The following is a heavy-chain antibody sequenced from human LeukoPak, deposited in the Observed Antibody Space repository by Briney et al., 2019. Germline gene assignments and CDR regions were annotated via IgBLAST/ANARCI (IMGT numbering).Heavy chain of an antibody. D-gene: IGHD3-22*01. J-gene: IGHJ4*02. Sequence: PGGSLRLSCAASGFTFSSYAMRWVRQAQGKGLEWVSAISGSGGNKYYADSVKGRLTISRDNSKNTLYLQMNSLRAEDTAVYYCAKVKGYDSSGYYLYYFDYWGQGTLVTVSS. V-gene: IGHV3-23*01. CDR1: GFTFSSYA. CDR2: ISGSGGNK. CDR3: AKVKGYDSSGYYLYYFDY.